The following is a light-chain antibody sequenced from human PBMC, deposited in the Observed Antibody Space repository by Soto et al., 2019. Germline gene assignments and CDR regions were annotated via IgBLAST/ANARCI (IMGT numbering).Light chain of an antibody. CDR2: EVS. CDR3: SSYAGSFYV. Sequence: QSALTQPPSASWSPGQSVTISCTGTSSDVGGYNYVSWYQQHPGKAPKLMIYEVSKRPSGVPDRFSGSKSGNTASLTVSGLQAEDEADYYCSSYAGSFYVFATGTKVTVL. CDR1: SSDVGGYNY. V-gene: IGLV2-8*01. J-gene: IGLJ1*01.